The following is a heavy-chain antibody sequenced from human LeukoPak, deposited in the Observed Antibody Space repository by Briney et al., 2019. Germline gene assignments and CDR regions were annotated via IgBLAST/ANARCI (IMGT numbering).Heavy chain of an antibody. J-gene: IGHJ4*02. Sequence: SETLSLTCTVSGGSISSRNYYWGWIRQPPGKGLEWIGSIYYSGSTYYNPSLKSRVTISVDTSKNQFSLKLSSVTAADTAVYYCARQISDRGVRAYYFDYWGQGTLVTVSS. D-gene: IGHD3-10*01. CDR2: IYYSGST. CDR1: GGSISSRNYY. V-gene: IGHV4-39*01. CDR3: ARQISDRGVRAYYFDY.